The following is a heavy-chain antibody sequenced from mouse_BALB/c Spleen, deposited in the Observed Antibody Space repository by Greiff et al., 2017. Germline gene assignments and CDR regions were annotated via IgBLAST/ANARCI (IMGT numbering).Heavy chain of an antibody. CDR1: GFTFSNYW. D-gene: IGHD2-1*01. V-gene: IGHV6-6*02. CDR2: IRLKSNNYAT. CDR3: TANGNYVSAWFAY. Sequence: EVKVVESGGGLVQPGGSMKLSCVASGFTFSNYWMNWVRQSPEKGLEWVAEIRLKSNNYATHYAESVKGRFTISRDDSKSSVYLQMNNLRAEDTGIYYCTANGNYVSAWFAYWGQGTLVTVSA. J-gene: IGHJ3*01.